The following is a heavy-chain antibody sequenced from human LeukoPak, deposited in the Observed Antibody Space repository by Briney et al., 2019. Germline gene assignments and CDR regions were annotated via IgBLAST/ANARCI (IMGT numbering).Heavy chain of an antibody. V-gene: IGHV3-30*18. CDR1: GFTFSSYG. CDR2: VLSDGSDQ. J-gene: IGHJ6*03. Sequence: GGSLRLSCAASGFTFSSYGMSWVRQAPGKGLEWMAVVLSDGSDQYYADSVQGRFSISRDNSKNTLYLQMNSLRAEDTAVYYCAKDSGFLESFPKTDMDVWGKGTTVTVSS. CDR3: AKDSGFLESFPKTDMDV. D-gene: IGHD3-3*01.